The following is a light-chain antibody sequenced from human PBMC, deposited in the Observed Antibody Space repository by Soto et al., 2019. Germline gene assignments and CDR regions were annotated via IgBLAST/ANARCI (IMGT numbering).Light chain of an antibody. CDR3: QQSDSVPFT. Sequence: DIQMTQSPSSLSASVGDTVTVTCRASQTIGDRLNWYQQKPGKAPKLLIYTSFILESGVPSRFSGSGSGTDFTLTISSLQAEDFATYYCQQSDSVPFTFGQGTNLEIK. CDR1: QTIGDR. V-gene: IGKV1-39*01. J-gene: IGKJ2*01. CDR2: TSF.